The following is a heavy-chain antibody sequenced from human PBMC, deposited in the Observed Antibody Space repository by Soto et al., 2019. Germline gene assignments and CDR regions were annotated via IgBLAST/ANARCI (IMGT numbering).Heavy chain of an antibody. V-gene: IGHV3-9*01. CDR2: ISWNSGSI. D-gene: IGHD4-4*01. CDR1: GFTFDDYA. J-gene: IGHJ4*02. Sequence: PGGSLRLSCAASGFTFDDYAMHWVRQAPGKGLEWVSGISWNSGSIGYADSVKGRFTISRDNAKNSLYLQMNSLRAEDTALYYCAKDISPRTTVFAYWGQGTLVTVSS. CDR3: AKDISPRTTVFAY.